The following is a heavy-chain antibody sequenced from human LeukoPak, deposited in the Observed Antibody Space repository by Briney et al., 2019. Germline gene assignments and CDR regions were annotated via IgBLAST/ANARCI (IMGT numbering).Heavy chain of an antibody. V-gene: IGHV3-30*03. CDR3: ARDDYGDYVVQTQNYFDY. J-gene: IGHJ4*02. CDR2: ISYDGNDK. Sequence: GGSLRLSCAASGFTFSSYGMHWVRQAPGKGLEWVAVISYDGNDKFYADSVKGRFTISRDNSKNTLYLQMNSLRAEDTAVYYCARDDYGDYVVQTQNYFDYWGQGTLVTVSS. CDR1: GFTFSSYG. D-gene: IGHD4-17*01.